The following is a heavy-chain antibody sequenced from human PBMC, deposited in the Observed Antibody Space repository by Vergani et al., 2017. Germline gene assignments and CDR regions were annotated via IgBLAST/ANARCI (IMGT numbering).Heavy chain of an antibody. CDR3: SRAEDIVVVPAAISVDYYYYGMDV. V-gene: IGHV1-69*18. CDR1: GGTFSSYA. CDR2: IIPIFGTA. Sequence: QVQLVQSGAEVKKPGSSVKVSCKASGGTFSSYAISWVRQAPGQGLEWMGRIIPIFGTANYAQKFQGRVTITADESTSTAYMELSSLRSEDTAVYYCSRAEDIVVVPAAISVDYYYYGMDVWGQGTTVTVSS. J-gene: IGHJ6*02. D-gene: IGHD2-2*01.